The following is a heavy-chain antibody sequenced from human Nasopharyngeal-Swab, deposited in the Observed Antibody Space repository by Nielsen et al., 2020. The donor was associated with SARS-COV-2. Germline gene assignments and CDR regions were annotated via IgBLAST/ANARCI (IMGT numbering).Heavy chain of an antibody. Sequence: SETLSLTCAVYGGSFSGYYWSWIRQPPGKGLEWIGEINHSGSTNYNPSLKSRVTISVDTSKHQFSLKLSSVTAADTAVYYCARAIFQDDSSGVDYWGQGTLVTVSS. D-gene: IGHD3-22*01. CDR3: ARAIFQDDSSGVDY. CDR2: INHSGST. CDR1: GGSFSGYY. V-gene: IGHV4-34*01. J-gene: IGHJ4*02.